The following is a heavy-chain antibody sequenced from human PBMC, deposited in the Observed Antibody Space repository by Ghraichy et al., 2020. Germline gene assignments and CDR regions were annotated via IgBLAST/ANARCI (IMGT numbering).Heavy chain of an antibody. Sequence: GGSLRLSCAASGFTFDDYTMHWVRQAPGKGLEWVSLISWDGGSTYYADSVKGRFTISRDNSKNSLYLQMNSLRTEDTALYYCAKDIKRFGESIGEIDYWGQGTLVTISS. V-gene: IGHV3-43*01. CDR3: AKDIKRFGESIGEIDY. CDR2: ISWDGGST. CDR1: GFTFDDYT. D-gene: IGHD3-10*01. J-gene: IGHJ4*02.